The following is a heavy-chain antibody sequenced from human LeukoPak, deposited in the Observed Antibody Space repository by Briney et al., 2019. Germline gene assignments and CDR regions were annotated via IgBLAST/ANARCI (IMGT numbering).Heavy chain of an antibody. V-gene: IGHV3-23*01. CDR3: ARVRCSSTSCSYYFGY. CDR2: INDRGKNT. J-gene: IGHJ4*02. D-gene: IGHD2-2*01. Sequence: PGGSLRLSCAASGFTFNNYGMTWFRQVPGKGLEWVSTINDRGKNTHYPDSVKGRFTISRDNSKNTLYLQMGSLRAEDMAVYYCARVRCSSTSCSYYFGYWGQGTLVTVSS. CDR1: GFTFNNYG.